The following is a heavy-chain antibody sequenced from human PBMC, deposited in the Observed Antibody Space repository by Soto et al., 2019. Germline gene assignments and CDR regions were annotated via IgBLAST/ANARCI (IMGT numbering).Heavy chain of an antibody. V-gene: IGHV1-69*01. Sequence: QVQLVQSGAEVRKPGSSVKVSCKASGGTFSRHAISWVRQAPGQGLEWMGGIIPIFGTANHAQKFQGRVTIIADESTSTVSMELSSLRSEDKAMYYCARGWGYDSNDYYYAYWGQGTLVIVSS. J-gene: IGHJ4*02. CDR2: IIPIFGTA. CDR3: ARGWGYDSNDYYYAY. D-gene: IGHD3-22*01. CDR1: GGTFSRHA.